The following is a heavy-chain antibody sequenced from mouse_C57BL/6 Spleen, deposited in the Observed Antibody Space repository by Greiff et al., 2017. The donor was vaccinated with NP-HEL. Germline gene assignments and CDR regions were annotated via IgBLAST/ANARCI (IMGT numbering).Heavy chain of an antibody. CDR3: AKNYRDGYHAMDY. CDR2: IWRGGST. D-gene: IGHD2-3*01. V-gene: IGHV2-5*01. J-gene: IGHJ4*01. Sequence: QVQLQQSGPGLVQPSQSLSITCTVSGFSLTSYGVHWVRQSPGKGLEWLGVIWRGGSTDYNAAFMSRLSITKDNSKSQVFFKMNSLQADDTAIYYCAKNYRDGYHAMDYWGQGTSVTVSS. CDR1: GFSLTSYG.